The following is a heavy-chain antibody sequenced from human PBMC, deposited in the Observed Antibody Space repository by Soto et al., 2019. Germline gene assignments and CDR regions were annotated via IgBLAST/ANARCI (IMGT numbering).Heavy chain of an antibody. J-gene: IGHJ4*02. V-gene: IGHV4-59*08. Sequence: QVQLQESGPGLVKPSETLALTCTVSGGSISSYYWSWIRKPPGKGLEWIGYIYYSGSTNDTPSLKSRVTLSVDTSKNHFSLKMSSVTAEATSIYYCARRYGYSFDYWGQGTLVTVSS. CDR2: IYYSGST. D-gene: IGHD1-1*01. CDR3: ARRYGYSFDY. CDR1: GGSISSYY.